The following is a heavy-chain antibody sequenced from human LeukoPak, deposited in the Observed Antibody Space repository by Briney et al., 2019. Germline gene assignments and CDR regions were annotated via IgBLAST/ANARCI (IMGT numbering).Heavy chain of an antibody. J-gene: IGHJ5*02. CDR1: GFAFNSYA. D-gene: IGHD6-19*01. V-gene: IGHV3-23*01. CDR3: AKDRIGGVAVAGKGRWFDP. CDR2: ISGSGDRT. Sequence: GGSLRLSCAASGFAFNSYAMSWVRQAPGKGLEWVSTISGSGDRTSYADSVKGRFTISRDNSKNTLFLQMNSLRAEDTAVYYCAKDRIGGVAVAGKGRWFDPWGQGTLVTVSS.